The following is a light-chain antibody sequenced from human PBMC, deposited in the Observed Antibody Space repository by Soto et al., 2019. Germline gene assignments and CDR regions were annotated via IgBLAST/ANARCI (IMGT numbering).Light chain of an antibody. CDR2: EVS. Sequence: QSVLTQPPSASGSPGQSVTISCTGTSSDVGSYRFVSWYQQHPGKAPKLLIYEVSKRPSGVPDRFSASTSGNTASLTVSGLQADDEADYYCSSYAGNNNVIFGVGTKLTVL. CDR1: SSDVGSYRF. CDR3: SSYAGNNNVI. J-gene: IGLJ2*01. V-gene: IGLV2-8*01.